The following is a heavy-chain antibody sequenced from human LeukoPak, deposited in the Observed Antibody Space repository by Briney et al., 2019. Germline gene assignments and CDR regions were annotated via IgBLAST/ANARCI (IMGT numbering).Heavy chain of an antibody. CDR2: INHSGST. CDR3: ARAGYYDYVWGSYRYLQFDY. V-gene: IGHV4-34*01. CDR1: GGSFSGYY. J-gene: IGHJ4*02. D-gene: IGHD3-16*02. Sequence: PSETLSPACAVYGGSFSGYYWSWIRQPPGKGRGWIGEINHSGSTNYNPSLKSRVTISVDTSKNQFSLKLSSVTAADTAVYYCARAGYYDYVWGSYRYLQFDYWGQGTLVTVSS.